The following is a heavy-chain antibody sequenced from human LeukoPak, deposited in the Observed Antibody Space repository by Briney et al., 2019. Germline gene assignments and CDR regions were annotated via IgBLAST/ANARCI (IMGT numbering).Heavy chain of an antibody. CDR2: IYYSGST. CDR3: ARARTLTYYYDSSGYRGPAPYYYYGMDV. V-gene: IGHV4-59*12. CDR1: GGSISSYY. D-gene: IGHD3-22*01. Sequence: SETLSLTCTVSGGSISSYYWSWIRQPPGKGLEWIGYIYYSGSTNYNPSLKSRVTISVDTSKNQFSLKLSSVTAADTAVYYCARARTLTYYYDSSGYRGPAPYYYYGMDVWGQGTTVTVSS. J-gene: IGHJ6*02.